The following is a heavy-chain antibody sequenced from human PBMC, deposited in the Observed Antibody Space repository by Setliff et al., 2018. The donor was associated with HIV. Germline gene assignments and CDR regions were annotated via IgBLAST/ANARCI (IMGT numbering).Heavy chain of an antibody. CDR2: IENVAYNYNT. CDR1: GFTFSSFA. CDR3: AKDQLTYSGYDCEL. V-gene: IGHV3-23*01. Sequence: GGSLRLSCAASGFTFSSFAMSWVRQVPGKGLEWVAGIENVAYNYNTYYAESVKGRFTVSRDDSRNTLSLQMDRLRAEDTALYYCAKDQLTYSGYDCELWGQGTLVTVSS. J-gene: IGHJ4*02. D-gene: IGHD5-12*01.